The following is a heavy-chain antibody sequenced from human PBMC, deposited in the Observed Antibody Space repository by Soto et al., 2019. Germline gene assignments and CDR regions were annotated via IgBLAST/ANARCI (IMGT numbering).Heavy chain of an antibody. CDR1: GGSISSSNYY. CDR2: IYYTEGT. V-gene: IGHV4-39*01. Sequence: LSLTCTVSGGSISSSNYYWAWIRQPPGKGLEWIGNIYYTEGTYYNPSLKSRVTISVDTSKNQVSLKLFSVTAADTAVYYCVSAAKWELLFDYWGQGTLVTVSS. J-gene: IGHJ4*02. CDR3: VSAAKWELLFDY. D-gene: IGHD1-26*01.